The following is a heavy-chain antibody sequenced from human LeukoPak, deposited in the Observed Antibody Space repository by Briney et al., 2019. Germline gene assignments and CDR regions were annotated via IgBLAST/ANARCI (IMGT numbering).Heavy chain of an antibody. J-gene: IGHJ4*02. CDR3: ARDLIGYGGYYSN. CDR1: GGSISSSSYY. Sequence: SSETLSLTCTVSGGSISSSSYYWSWIRQPAGKGLEWIGRIYTSGSTNYNPSLKSRVTMSVDTSKNQFSLKLSSVTAADTAVYYCARDLIGYGGYYSNWGQGTLVTVSS. CDR2: IYTSGST. D-gene: IGHD3-3*01. V-gene: IGHV4-61*02.